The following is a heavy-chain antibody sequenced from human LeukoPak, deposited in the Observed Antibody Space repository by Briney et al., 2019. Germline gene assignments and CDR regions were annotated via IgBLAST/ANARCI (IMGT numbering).Heavy chain of an antibody. CDR3: ASHPSTTGTTDYYYYGMDV. CDR1: GGSFSGYY. CDR2: INHSGST. Sequence: SETLSLTCAVYGGSFSGYYWSWIRQPPGKGLEWIGEINHSGSTNYNPSLKSRVTISVDTSKNQFSLKLSSVTAADTAVYYCASHPSTTGTTDYYYYGMDVWGQGTTVTVSS. D-gene: IGHD1-1*01. V-gene: IGHV4-34*01. J-gene: IGHJ6*02.